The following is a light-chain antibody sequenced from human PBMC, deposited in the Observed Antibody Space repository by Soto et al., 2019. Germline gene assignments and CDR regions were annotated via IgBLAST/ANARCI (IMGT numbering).Light chain of an antibody. CDR2: GAS. V-gene: IGKV3-20*01. CDR1: QSVSSSY. CDR3: QQDGSSPRT. J-gene: IGKJ1*01. Sequence: VLKKSPGTLSLSQGERATLPCRASQSVSSSYLAWSTQTPGQATRLLIYGASSRATGIPDRFSGSGSGTDLTLNNSRLEPEEFAVYYCQQDGSSPRTFGRGP.